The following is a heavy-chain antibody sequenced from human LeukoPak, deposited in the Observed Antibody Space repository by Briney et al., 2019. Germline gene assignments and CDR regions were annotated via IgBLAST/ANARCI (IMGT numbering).Heavy chain of an antibody. CDR2: IYYSGST. CDR3: TRNDFWRDPYPFDV. V-gene: IGHV4-59*01. D-gene: IGHD3-3*01. Sequence: SETLSLTCTVSGGSISSYYWSWIRQPPGKGLEWIGYIYYSGSTNYNPSLKSRVTISVDTSKNQFSLKLSCVTAADTAVYCCTRNDFWRDPYPFDVGGQGRMVTVSS. J-gene: IGHJ3*01. CDR1: GGSISSYY.